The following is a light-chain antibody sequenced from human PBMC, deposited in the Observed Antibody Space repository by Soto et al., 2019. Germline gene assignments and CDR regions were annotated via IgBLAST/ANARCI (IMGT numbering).Light chain of an antibody. V-gene: IGKV3-20*01. Sequence: EIVLTQSPGTLSLSPGERATLSCRASQSVVTNSLAWCQQKPGQAPRLIIYGASNRATGIPDRFSGRGSGTDFTLTISRLEPEDCAVYYCQQYGGARWTFGQGTKVDIK. CDR3: QQYGGARWT. CDR2: GAS. CDR1: QSVVTNS. J-gene: IGKJ1*01.